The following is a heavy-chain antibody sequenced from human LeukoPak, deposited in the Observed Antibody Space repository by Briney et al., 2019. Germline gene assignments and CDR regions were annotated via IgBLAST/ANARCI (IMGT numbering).Heavy chain of an antibody. V-gene: IGHV4-34*01. Sequence: SETLSLTCAVYGGSFSGYYWSWIRQPPGKGLEWIGETNHSGSTNYNPSLKSRVTISVDTSKNQFSLKLSSVTAADTAVYYCARDSALARAVMFDYWGQGTLVTVSS. CDR3: ARDSALARAVMFDY. J-gene: IGHJ4*02. D-gene: IGHD6-19*01. CDR2: TNHSGST. CDR1: GGSFSGYY.